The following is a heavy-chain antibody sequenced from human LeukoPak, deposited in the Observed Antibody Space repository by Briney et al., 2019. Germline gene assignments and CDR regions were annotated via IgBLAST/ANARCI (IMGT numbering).Heavy chain of an antibody. Sequence: SETLSLTCTVSGYSISSGYYWGWIRHPPEKGLEWIGSIYHSGSTYYNPSLKSRVTISVDTSKNQFSLKLSSVTAADTAVYYCARDPGFSLNWFDPWGQGTLVTVSS. CDR3: ARDPGFSLNWFDP. D-gene: IGHD3-3*01. CDR2: IYHSGST. CDR1: GYSISSGYY. J-gene: IGHJ5*02. V-gene: IGHV4-38-2*02.